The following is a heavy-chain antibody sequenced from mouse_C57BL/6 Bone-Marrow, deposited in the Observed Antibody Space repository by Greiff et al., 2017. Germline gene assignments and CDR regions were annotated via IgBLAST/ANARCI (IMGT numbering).Heavy chain of an antibody. CDR1: GFTFSSYG. J-gene: IGHJ3*01. CDR3: ARLGLLWFAY. V-gene: IGHV5-6*01. Sequence: EVQLVQSGGDLVKPGASLKLSCAASGFTFSSYGMSWVSQTPDKRLEWVATISSGGSYTYYPDSVKGRFTISRDNAKNTLYLQMSSLKSEDTAMYYCARLGLLWFAYWGQGTLVTVSA. D-gene: IGHD1-1*01. CDR2: ISSGGSYT.